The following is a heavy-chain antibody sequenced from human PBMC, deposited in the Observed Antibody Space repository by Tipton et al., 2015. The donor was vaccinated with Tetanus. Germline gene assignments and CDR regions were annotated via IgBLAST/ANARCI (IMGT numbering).Heavy chain of an antibody. J-gene: IGHJ3*01. CDR3: AKRDNNDYYTGRDVFDV. CDR2: IYRDGTT. D-gene: IGHD3-3*01. CDR1: GFIISNNN. Sequence: SLRLSCEASGFIISNNNMNWVRQAPGKGLEWVSVIYRDGTTHYADSVKGRFTISRDITKNTLNLQTNSLRAEDTAVYYCAKRDNNDYYTGRDVFDVWGQGTMVTVSS. V-gene: IGHV3-53*01.